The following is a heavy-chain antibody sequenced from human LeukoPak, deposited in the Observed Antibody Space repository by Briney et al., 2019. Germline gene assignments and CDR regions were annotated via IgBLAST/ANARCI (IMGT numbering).Heavy chain of an antibody. D-gene: IGHD2-21*02. CDR3: ASLPTASDAFDI. J-gene: IGHJ3*02. Sequence: SQTLSLTCAISGGSVSSNSAAWNWIRQSPSRGLEWLGRTYYRSKWYNDYAVSVKSRITINPDTSKNQFSLQLNSVTPEDTAVYYCASLPTASDAFDIWGQGTMVTVSS. V-gene: IGHV6-1*01. CDR1: GGSVSSNSAA. CDR2: TYYRSKWYN.